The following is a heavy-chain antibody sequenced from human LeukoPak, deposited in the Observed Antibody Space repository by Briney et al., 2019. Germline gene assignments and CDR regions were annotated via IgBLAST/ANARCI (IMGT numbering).Heavy chain of an antibody. V-gene: IGHV3-53*01. CDR2: IYSGGST. D-gene: IGHD2-2*01. CDR3: AKDGLRDIVVVPADYYYYMDV. Sequence: GGSLRLSCAASGFTVSSNYMSWVRQAPGKGLEWVSVIYSGGSTYYADSVKGRFTISRDNSKNTLYLQMNSLRAEDTAVYYCAKDGLRDIVVVPADYYYYMDVWGKGTTVTVSS. CDR1: GFTVSSNY. J-gene: IGHJ6*03.